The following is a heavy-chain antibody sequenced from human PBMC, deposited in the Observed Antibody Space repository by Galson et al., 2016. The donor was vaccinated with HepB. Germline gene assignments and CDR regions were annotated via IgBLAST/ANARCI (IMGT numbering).Heavy chain of an antibody. V-gene: IGHV1-3*04. Sequence: SVKVSCKASGYTFTNYAMQWVRQAPGQRLEWMGWINTGNGHTKYSQKLQGRVTITRDTSASTAYMELSSLRSEDTAVYYCARSLTTVTTGSGYFDLWGRGTLVTVSS. CDR1: GYTFTNYA. CDR2: INTGNGHT. D-gene: IGHD4-17*01. J-gene: IGHJ2*01. CDR3: ARSLTTVTTGSGYFDL.